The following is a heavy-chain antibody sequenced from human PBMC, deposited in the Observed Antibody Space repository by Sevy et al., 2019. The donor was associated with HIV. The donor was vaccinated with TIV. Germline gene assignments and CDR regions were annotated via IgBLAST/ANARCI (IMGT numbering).Heavy chain of an antibody. Sequence: GGSLRLSCAASGFTFSSYAMSWVRQAPGKGLEWVSAISGSGGSTYYADSVKGRFTISRDNSKNTLYLQMNSLRAEDAAVYYCAKDRGMSVAGFDYWGQGTLVTVSS. D-gene: IGHD6-19*01. J-gene: IGHJ4*02. V-gene: IGHV3-23*01. CDR2: ISGSGGST. CDR3: AKDRGMSVAGFDY. CDR1: GFTFSSYA.